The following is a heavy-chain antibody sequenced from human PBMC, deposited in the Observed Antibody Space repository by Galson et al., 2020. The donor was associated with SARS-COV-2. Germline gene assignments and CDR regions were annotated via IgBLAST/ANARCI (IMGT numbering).Heavy chain of an antibody. CDR1: GGSVSRVGDY. D-gene: IGHD1-26*01. J-gene: IGHJ4*02. CDR3: ARRPGGNSFDS. CDR2: ISYSGTT. Sequence: SETLSLTCSVSGGSVSRVGDYWTWIHHHPGKGLEWIGDISYSGTTFYSPSLKSRLTIFLDKSKNQVALNLKSVTAADTAIYYCARRPGGNSFDSWAQGTLVTVSS. V-gene: IGHV4-31*03.